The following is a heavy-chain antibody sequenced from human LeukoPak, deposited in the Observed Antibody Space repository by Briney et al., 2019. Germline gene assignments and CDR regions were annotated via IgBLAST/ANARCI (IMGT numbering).Heavy chain of an antibody. CDR1: GFTFSSYE. CDR2: ISSSGSTI. J-gene: IGHJ3*02. V-gene: IGHV3-48*03. D-gene: IGHD1-26*01. Sequence: GGSLRLSCAASGFTFSSYEMNWVRQAPGKGLEWVSFISSSGSTIYYADSVKGRFTISRDNAKNSLYLQMNSLRAEDTAVYYWARLHSGKNAFDIWGQGTMVTVSS. CDR3: ARLHSGKNAFDI.